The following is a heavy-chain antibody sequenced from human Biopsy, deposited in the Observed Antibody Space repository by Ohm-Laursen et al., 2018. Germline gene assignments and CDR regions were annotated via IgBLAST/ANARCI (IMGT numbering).Heavy chain of an antibody. D-gene: IGHD1-26*01. J-gene: IGHJ4*02. V-gene: IGHV4-59*01. CDR1: GGSISNYF. Sequence: SQTLSLTCAVSGGSISNYFWTWIRQPPGKGLEWIGYFRFEDRTSYNSPLKSRVTISADTSKNQFSLRLSSVTAADTAVYYCALGGGSYVNFDYWGQGTLVTVSS. CDR3: ALGGGSYVNFDY. CDR2: FRFEDRT.